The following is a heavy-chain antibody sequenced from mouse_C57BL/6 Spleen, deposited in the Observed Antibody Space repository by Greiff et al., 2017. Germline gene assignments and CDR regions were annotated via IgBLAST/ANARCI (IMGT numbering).Heavy chain of an antibody. Sequence: QVQLKQSGAELVKPGASVKLSCKASGYTFTEYTIHWVKQRSGQGLEWIGWFYPGSGSIKYNEKFKDKATLTADKSSSTVYMELSTLTSEDSAVYFCDTPEDQDYGYDCGAFDYWGQGTTLPVSS. J-gene: IGHJ2*01. V-gene: IGHV1-62-2*01. CDR2: FYPGSGSI. CDR1: GYTFTEYT. D-gene: IGHD2-2*01. CDR3: DTPEDQDYGYDCGAFDY.